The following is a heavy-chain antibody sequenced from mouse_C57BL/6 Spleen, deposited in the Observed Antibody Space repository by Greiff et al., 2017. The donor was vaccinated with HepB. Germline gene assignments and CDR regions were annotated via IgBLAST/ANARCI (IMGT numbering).Heavy chain of an antibody. CDR2: IYPGDGDT. V-gene: IGHV1-82*01. Sequence: QVQLQQSGPELVKPGASVKISCKASGYAFSSSWMNWVKQRPGKGLEWIGRIYPGDGDTNYNAKFKGKATLTADKSSSTAYMQLSSLTSDDAAVYFCARSRERGYFDYWGQGTTLTVSS. CDR1: GYAFSSSW. J-gene: IGHJ2*01. CDR3: ARSRERGYFDY.